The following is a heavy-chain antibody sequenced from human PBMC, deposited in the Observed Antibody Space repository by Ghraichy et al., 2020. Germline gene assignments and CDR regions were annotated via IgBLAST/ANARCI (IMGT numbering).Heavy chain of an antibody. Sequence: GESLNISCKASGYTFTSYGISWVRQAPGQGLEWMGWISAYNGNTNYAQKLQGRVTMTTDTSTSTAYMELRSLRSDDTAVYYCASSELYCGGDCYNYFDYWGQGTLVTVSS. V-gene: IGHV1-18*01. CDR3: ASSELYCGGDCYNYFDY. CDR2: ISAYNGNT. D-gene: IGHD2-21*02. CDR1: GYTFTSYG. J-gene: IGHJ4*02.